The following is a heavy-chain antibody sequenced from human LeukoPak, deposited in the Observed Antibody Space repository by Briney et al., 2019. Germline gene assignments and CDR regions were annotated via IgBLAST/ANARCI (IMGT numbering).Heavy chain of an antibody. V-gene: IGHV3-23*01. CDR2: ISGSGGST. CDR1: GFTFSSYA. D-gene: IGHD1-26*01. J-gene: IGHJ3*02. CDR3: AKDRAGDSGSYYDAFDI. Sequence: PGGSLRLSCAASGFTFSSYAMSWVRQAPGKGLEWVSSISGSGGSTYYAYSVKGRFTISRDNSKNTLYLQMNSLRAEDTAVYYCAKDRAGDSGSYYDAFDIWGQGTMVTVSS.